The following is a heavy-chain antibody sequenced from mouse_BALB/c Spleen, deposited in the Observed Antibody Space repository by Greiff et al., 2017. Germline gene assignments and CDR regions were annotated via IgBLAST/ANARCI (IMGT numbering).Heavy chain of an antibody. CDR1: GYTFTSYY. D-gene: IGHD1-1*01. J-gene: IGHJ1*01. Sequence: ESGAELVKPGASVKLSCKASGYTFTSYYMYWVKQRPGQGLEWIGEINPSNGGTNFNEKFKSKATLTVDKSSSTAYMQLSSLTSEDSAVYYCTRSYGSSYSYWYFDVWGAGTTVTVSS. V-gene: IGHV1S81*02. CDR2: INPSNGGT. CDR3: TRSYGSSYSYWYFDV.